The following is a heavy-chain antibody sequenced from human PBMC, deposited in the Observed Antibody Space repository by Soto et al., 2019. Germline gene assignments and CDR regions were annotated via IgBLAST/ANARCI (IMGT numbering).Heavy chain of an antibody. D-gene: IGHD2-8*01. Sequence: ASVKVSCKGSGYSFTDYHIRWVRLATGQGLEWLGRINPKSGGTSTAQKFQGWVTMTTDTSISTASMELTRLTSDDTAIYYCARGDSTDCSNGVCSFFYNHDMDVWGQGTTVTVSS. V-gene: IGHV1-2*04. CDR3: ARGDSTDCSNGVCSFFYNHDMDV. J-gene: IGHJ6*02. CDR1: GYSFTDYH. CDR2: INPKSGGT.